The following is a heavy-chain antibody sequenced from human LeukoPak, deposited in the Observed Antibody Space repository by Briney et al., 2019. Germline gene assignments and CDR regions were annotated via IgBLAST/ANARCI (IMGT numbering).Heavy chain of an antibody. Sequence: ASVKVSCKASGYTFTSYGISWVRQAPGQGLEWMGWISANNGNTNYAQKLQGRVTMTTDTSTSTAYMDLRSLRSDDTAVYYCARGGTMVRGVIIFYYYYGMDVWGQGTTVTVSS. CDR1: GYTFTSYG. V-gene: IGHV1-18*01. CDR2: ISANNGNT. J-gene: IGHJ6*02. CDR3: ARGGTMVRGVIIFYYYYGMDV. D-gene: IGHD3-10*01.